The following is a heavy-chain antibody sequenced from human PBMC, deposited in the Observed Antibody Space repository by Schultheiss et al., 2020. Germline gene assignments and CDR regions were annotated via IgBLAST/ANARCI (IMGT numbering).Heavy chain of an antibody. V-gene: IGHV3-33*08. D-gene: IGHD7-27*01. Sequence: GESLKISCAASGFSFSSYSMNWVRQAPGKGLEWVAVIWYDGSNKYYADSVKGRFTISRDNSKNTLYLQMNSLRAEDTAVYYCARESRDTNWGYAAYWGQGTLVTVSS. J-gene: IGHJ4*02. CDR3: ARESRDTNWGYAAY. CDR2: IWYDGSNK. CDR1: GFSFSSYS.